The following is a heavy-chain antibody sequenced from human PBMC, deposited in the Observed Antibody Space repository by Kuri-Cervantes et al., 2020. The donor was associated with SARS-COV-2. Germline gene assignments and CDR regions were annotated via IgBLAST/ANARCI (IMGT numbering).Heavy chain of an antibody. J-gene: IGHJ4*02. D-gene: IGHD5-12*01. V-gene: IGHV3-23*01. CDR3: AKPLGYSDYDPPDY. CDR1: GFTFSSNG. Sequence: GGSLRPSCAASGFTFSSNGMIWVRQAPGKGLEWVSSISGSGGDTYYADSAKGRFTISRDNSKNPLYLQMTSLRAEDTAVYYCAKPLGYSDYDPPDYWGQGTLVTVSS. CDR2: ISGSGGDT.